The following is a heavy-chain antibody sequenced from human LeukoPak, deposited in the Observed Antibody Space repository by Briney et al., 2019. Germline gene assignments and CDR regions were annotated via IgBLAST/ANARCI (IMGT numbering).Heavy chain of an antibody. D-gene: IGHD7-27*01. J-gene: IGHJ4*02. CDR3: ARDGEGDYADY. Sequence: PGGSLRLSCAASGFTFTRFWMSWVRQAPGNGLEWVANMMPDGSEIYYVDSVKGRFTISRDNAKSLVYLQMNSLRVEDTAIYYCARDGEGDYADYWGQGTQVTVSS. CDR2: MMPDGSEI. V-gene: IGHV3-7*03. CDR1: GFTFTRFW.